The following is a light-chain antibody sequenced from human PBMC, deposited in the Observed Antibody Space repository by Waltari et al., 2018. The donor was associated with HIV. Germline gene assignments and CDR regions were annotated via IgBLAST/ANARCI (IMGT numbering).Light chain of an antibody. J-gene: IGKJ3*01. CDR3: QQGVT. V-gene: IGKV3-11*01. Sequence: EVVLTQSPPTLSLSPGDTATLSCRASQSVTKYLAWYQHKPGQAPRLLIYDASERATGIPGRFSGRGSGTDFTLTITSVEAEDFAVYYCQQGVTFGPGTRVEI. CDR1: QSVTKY. CDR2: DAS.